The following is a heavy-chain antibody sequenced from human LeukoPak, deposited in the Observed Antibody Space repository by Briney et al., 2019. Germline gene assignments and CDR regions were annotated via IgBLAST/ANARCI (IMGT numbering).Heavy chain of an antibody. CDR2: IYYSGST. J-gene: IGHJ6*02. CDR1: GGSISSYY. D-gene: IGHD5-18*01. Sequence: SETLSLTCTVSGGSISSYYWSWIRQPPGKGLEWIGYIYYSGSTNYNPSLKSRVTISVDTSKNQFSLKLSSVTAADTAVYYCARGPYRGYSYGYHYGMDVWGQGTTVTVSS. CDR3: ARGPYRGYSYGYHYGMDV. V-gene: IGHV4-59*01.